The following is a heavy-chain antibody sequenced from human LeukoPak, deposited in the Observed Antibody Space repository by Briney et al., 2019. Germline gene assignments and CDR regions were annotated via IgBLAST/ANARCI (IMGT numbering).Heavy chain of an antibody. J-gene: IGHJ4*02. CDR2: INTNTGNP. Sequence: GASVKVSCKASGYTFTSYDINWVRQATGQGLEWVGWINTNTGNPTYAQGFTGRFVFSLDTSVSTPYLQISSLKAEDTAVYYCARVIREQWLGKYYFDYWGQGTLVTVSS. CDR3: ARVIREQWLGKYYFDY. CDR1: GYTFTSYD. D-gene: IGHD6-19*01. V-gene: IGHV7-4-1*02.